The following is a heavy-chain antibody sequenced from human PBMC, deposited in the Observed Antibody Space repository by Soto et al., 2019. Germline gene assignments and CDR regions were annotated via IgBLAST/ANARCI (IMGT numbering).Heavy chain of an antibody. CDR2: IYWDDDK. V-gene: IGHV2-5*02. CDR3: AHIVVAGLGYYFDY. CDR1: GFSLSSTRMA. J-gene: IGHJ4*02. D-gene: IGHD6-19*01. Sequence: QITLKESGPTLVKPTQTLTLTCTFSGFSLSSTRMAVGWIRQPPGKALEWLALIYWDDDKRYSPFLKSRLTLTKDTSKTQVVLTMSNMAPVDTARYYCAHIVVAGLGYYFDYWGQGTLVTVSS.